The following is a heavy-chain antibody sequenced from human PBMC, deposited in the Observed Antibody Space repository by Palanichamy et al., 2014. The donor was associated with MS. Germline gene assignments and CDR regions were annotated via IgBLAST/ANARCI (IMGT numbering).Heavy chain of an antibody. Sequence: QVQLQESGPGLVKPSETLSLTCTVSGGSISSYYWSWIRQPPGRGLEWIGYIYYTGSTNYNPSLKSRVTISVDTSKKQFSLKLSSVTAADTAVYYCARVKQQLGYFDYWGQGILVTVSS. CDR2: IYYTGST. V-gene: IGHV4-59*01. CDR1: GGSISSYY. D-gene: IGHD6-13*01. CDR3: ARVKQQLGYFDY. J-gene: IGHJ4*02.